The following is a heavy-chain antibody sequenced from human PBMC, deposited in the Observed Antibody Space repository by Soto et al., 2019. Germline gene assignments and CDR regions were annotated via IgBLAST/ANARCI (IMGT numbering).Heavy chain of an antibody. V-gene: IGHV1-69*13. CDR2: IIPITATA. CDR1: GGTFGIYA. Sequence: SVKVSCKASGGTFGIYAISWVRQAPGQGLEWMGGIIPITATANYAQKFQGRVTITADESTSTASMQLSSLRSEDTAVYYCARSQGSSTSLEIYYYYYYGMDVWGQGTTVTVSS. D-gene: IGHD2-2*01. CDR3: ARSQGSSTSLEIYYYYYYGMDV. J-gene: IGHJ6*02.